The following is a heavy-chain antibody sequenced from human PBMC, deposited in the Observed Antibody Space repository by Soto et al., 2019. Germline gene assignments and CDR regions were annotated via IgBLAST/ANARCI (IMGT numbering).Heavy chain of an antibody. J-gene: IGHJ4*02. D-gene: IGHD6-13*01. Sequence: PGGSRRLSCSVSGFTLNTYSMHGGRQAPGKGLEWVAVVSFDGVNKHYRDSVKGRFTISRDIAKNMLYLQMTSLRLEDTALYYCARDPDLIEAAGNYFDYWGQGTLVTVSS. V-gene: IGHV3-30*10. CDR2: VSFDGVNK. CDR1: GFTLNTYS. CDR3: ARDPDLIEAAGNYFDY.